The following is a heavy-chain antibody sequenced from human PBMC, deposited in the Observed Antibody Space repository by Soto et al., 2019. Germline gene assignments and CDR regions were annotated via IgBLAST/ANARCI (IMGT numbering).Heavy chain of an antibody. CDR3: AKDRFYYDRGDAFDI. CDR2: ISGSGSGGAT. J-gene: IGHJ3*02. V-gene: IGHV3-23*01. D-gene: IGHD3-22*01. Sequence: XGSLRLSFTASGLTVGIYTLSWVRQAPGKGPEWVSTISGSGSGGATYHADSVKGRFTISRDNSKNTLYLQMNSLRAADTAVYYCAKDRFYYDRGDAFDIWGQGTTVTVSS. CDR1: GLTVGIYT.